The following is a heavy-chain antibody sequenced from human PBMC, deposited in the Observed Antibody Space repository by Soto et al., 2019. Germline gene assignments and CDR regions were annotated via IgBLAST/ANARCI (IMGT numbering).Heavy chain of an antibody. CDR2: TYYRSRWYN. V-gene: IGHV6-1*01. Sequence: SQTLGLNCPISGDSVSSNSAAWNWIRRSPSGGLEWLGRTYYRSRWYNDYAVSVRSRITINPDTSKNQFSLHLNSVTPEDTAVYYCARTTSLQRYYMDVWGKGTTVTVSS. CDR1: GDSVSSNSAA. D-gene: IGHD1-7*01. CDR3: ARTTSLQRYYMDV. J-gene: IGHJ6*03.